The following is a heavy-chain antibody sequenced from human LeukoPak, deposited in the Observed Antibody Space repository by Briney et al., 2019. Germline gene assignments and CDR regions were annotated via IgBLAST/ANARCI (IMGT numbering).Heavy chain of an antibody. Sequence: QAGGSLRLSCAASGFTFSSYEMNWVRQAPGKGLEWVSYISSSGSTIYYADSVKGRFTISRDNAKNSLYLQMNSLRAEDTAVYYCASSVYGSGSYYLSGAFDIWGQGTMVTVSS. CDR2: ISSSGSTI. V-gene: IGHV3-48*03. D-gene: IGHD3-10*01. J-gene: IGHJ3*02. CDR3: ASSVYGSGSYYLSGAFDI. CDR1: GFTFSSYE.